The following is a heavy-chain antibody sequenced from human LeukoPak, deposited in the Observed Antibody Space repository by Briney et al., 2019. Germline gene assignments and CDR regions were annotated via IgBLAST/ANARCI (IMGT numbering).Heavy chain of an antibody. Sequence: GGSLRLSCAASGFTFSSYSMNWVRQAPGKGLEWVSSISSSSSYIYYADSVKGRFTISRDNAKNTLYLQMNSLRAEDTAVYYCAKYRSSGWESFYFDYWGQGTLVTVSS. CDR2: ISSSSSYI. CDR3: AKYRSSGWESFYFDY. V-gene: IGHV3-21*04. CDR1: GFTFSSYS. J-gene: IGHJ4*02. D-gene: IGHD6-19*01.